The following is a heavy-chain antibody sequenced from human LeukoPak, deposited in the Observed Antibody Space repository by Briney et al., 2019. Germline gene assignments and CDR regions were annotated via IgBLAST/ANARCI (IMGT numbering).Heavy chain of an antibody. D-gene: IGHD3-22*01. CDR3: ARQYYXSSGYYPWYFDY. Sequence: SETLSLTCTVSGGSFSSSTYYWGWIRQPPGKGLEWIGSVYYSGTTYYNQSLKSRVTISADTSKKQFSLRLTSVTAADTAVYYCARQYYXSSGYYPWYFDYWGQGTLVTVSS. CDR2: VYYSGTT. V-gene: IGHV4-39*01. J-gene: IGHJ4*02. CDR1: GGSFSSSTYY.